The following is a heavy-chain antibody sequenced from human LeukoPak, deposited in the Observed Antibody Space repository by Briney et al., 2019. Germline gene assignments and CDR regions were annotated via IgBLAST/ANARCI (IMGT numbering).Heavy chain of an antibody. V-gene: IGHV3-43*02. CDR2: ISGDGGST. D-gene: IGHD1-20*01. Sequence: GGSLRLSCAASGFTFDDYAMPWVRHAPGKGLEWVSLISGDGGSTYYADSVKGRFTISRDNSKNSLYLQMNSLRTEDTALYYCAKGISGKKQGDYWGQGTLVTVSS. J-gene: IGHJ4*02. CDR1: GFTFDDYA. CDR3: AKGISGKKQGDY.